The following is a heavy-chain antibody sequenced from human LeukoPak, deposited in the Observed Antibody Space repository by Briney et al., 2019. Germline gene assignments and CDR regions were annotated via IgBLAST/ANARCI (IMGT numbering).Heavy chain of an antibody. V-gene: IGHV3-21*01. J-gene: IGHJ4*02. CDR3: ARDAVAVTRGLDY. Sequence: GRSLRLSCAASGLTFSSYSMNWVRQAPGKGLEWVSSISSSSSYIYYADSVKGRFTISRDNAKNSLYLQMNSLRAEDTAVYYCARDAVAVTRGLDYWGQGTLVTVSS. CDR2: ISSSSSYI. CDR1: GLTFSSYS. D-gene: IGHD6-19*01.